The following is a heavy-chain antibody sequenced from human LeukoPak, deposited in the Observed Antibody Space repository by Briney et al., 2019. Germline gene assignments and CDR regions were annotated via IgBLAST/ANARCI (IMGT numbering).Heavy chain of an antibody. V-gene: IGHV3-48*01. CDR3: ANVLRYFDWSPPGDY. Sequence: GGSLRLSCAASGFTFSSYGMNWVRQAPGKGLKWISYISSTSNTIYYADSVKGRFTISRDNAKNSLYLQMNSLRAEDTAVYYCANVLRYFDWSPPGDYWGQGTLVTVSS. D-gene: IGHD3-9*01. CDR1: GFTFSSYG. J-gene: IGHJ4*02. CDR2: ISSTSNTI.